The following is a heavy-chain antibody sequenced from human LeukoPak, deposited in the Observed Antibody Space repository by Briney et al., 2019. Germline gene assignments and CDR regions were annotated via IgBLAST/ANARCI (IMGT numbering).Heavy chain of an antibody. CDR3: SRDLAYSSNWCAFDY. Sequence: GGSLRLSCLASAFTFGDYAMSWFRQAPGKGLEWVGFIRSKAYGGTTEYAASVKGRFTISRDDSRNIAYLQMNSLKTEDTAVYYCSRDLAYSSNWCAFDYWGQGTLVTVSS. J-gene: IGHJ4*02. CDR2: IRSKAYGGTT. CDR1: AFTFGDYA. D-gene: IGHD6-13*01. V-gene: IGHV3-49*03.